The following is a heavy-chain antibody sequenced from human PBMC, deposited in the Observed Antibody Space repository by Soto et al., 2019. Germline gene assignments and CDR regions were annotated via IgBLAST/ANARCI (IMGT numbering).Heavy chain of an antibody. J-gene: IGHJ3*02. CDR3: AKDEEGYDYIWGSYRYFAFDI. Sequence: GGSLRLSCAASGFTFSSYAMSWVRQAPGKGLEWVSAISGSGGSTYYADSVKGRFTISRDNSKNTLYLQMNSLRAEDTAVYYCAKDEEGYDYIWGSYRYFAFDIWGQGTMVTVSS. V-gene: IGHV3-23*01. D-gene: IGHD3-16*02. CDR1: GFTFSSYA. CDR2: ISGSGGST.